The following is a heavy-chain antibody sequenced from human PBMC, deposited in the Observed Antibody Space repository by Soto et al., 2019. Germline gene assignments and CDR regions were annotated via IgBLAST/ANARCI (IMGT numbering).Heavy chain of an antibody. V-gene: IGHV4-39*01. CDR3: ARREGGAAAGFDL. CDR2: IYYSGST. D-gene: IGHD6-13*01. J-gene: IGHJ2*01. CDR1: GGSISSSSYY. Sequence: QLQLQESGPGLVKPSETLSLTCTVSGGSISSSSYYWGWIRQPPGKGLEWIGSIYYSGSTYYNPSLKSRVTISVDTSKNQFSLKLSSVTAADTAVYYCARREGGAAAGFDLWGRGTLVTVSS.